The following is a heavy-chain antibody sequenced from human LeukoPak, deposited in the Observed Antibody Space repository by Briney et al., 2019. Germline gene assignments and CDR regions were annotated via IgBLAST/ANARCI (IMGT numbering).Heavy chain of an antibody. Sequence: GGSLRLSCAASGFTFSNYAMNWVRQAPGKGLEWVSAISGSGAATFNADSVKGRFTISRDNSKNTLYLQMNSLRAEDTAVYYCAKDLSSGWYPYYFDCWGRGTLVTVSS. V-gene: IGHV3-23*01. D-gene: IGHD6-19*01. CDR2: ISGSGAAT. CDR1: GFTFSNYA. CDR3: AKDLSSGWYPYYFDC. J-gene: IGHJ4*02.